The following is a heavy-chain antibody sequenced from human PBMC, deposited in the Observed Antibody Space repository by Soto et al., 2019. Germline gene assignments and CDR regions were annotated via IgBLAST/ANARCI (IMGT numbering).Heavy chain of an antibody. V-gene: IGHV4-34*01. J-gene: IGHJ5*02. CDR3: ARRDFVPVSSWVFTWFDP. CDR1: GGSFSGYY. CDR2: INHSGST. D-gene: IGHD6-13*01. Sequence: QVQLQQWGAGLLKPSETLSLTCAVYGGSFSGYYWSWIRQPPGKGLEWIGEINHSGSTNYNPSLKSRVTISVDTSKNQFSLKLSSVTAVDTAVYYCARRDFVPVSSWVFTWFDPWGQGTLVTVSS.